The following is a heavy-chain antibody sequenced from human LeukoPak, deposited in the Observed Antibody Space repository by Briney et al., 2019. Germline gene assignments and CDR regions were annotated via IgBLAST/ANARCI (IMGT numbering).Heavy chain of an antibody. CDR1: GFTFSSYW. Sequence: GGSLRLSCAASGFTFSSYWMHWVRQVPGKGLVLVSHINSDGSSTNYADSVKGRFTISRDNAKNTLYLQMNSLRAEDTAVYFCARDKVYYGSGTYGYWGQGTLVTVSS. D-gene: IGHD3-10*01. CDR2: INSDGSST. J-gene: IGHJ4*02. CDR3: ARDKVYYGSGTYGY. V-gene: IGHV3-74*01.